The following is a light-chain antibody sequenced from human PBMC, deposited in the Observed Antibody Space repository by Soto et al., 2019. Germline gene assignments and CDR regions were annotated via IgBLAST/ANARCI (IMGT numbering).Light chain of an antibody. CDR1: QDVSRS. V-gene: IGKV1-9*01. CDR2: AAS. J-gene: IGKJ4*01. Sequence: DTQLTQSPSFLSASVGDRVTITCRASQDVSRSLGWYQQKPGKAPKLLISAASTLHSGVPSRFSGSGSGTDFTLTISSLQPEDFATDYCQQLWTYPLTFGGGTKVEI. CDR3: QQLWTYPLT.